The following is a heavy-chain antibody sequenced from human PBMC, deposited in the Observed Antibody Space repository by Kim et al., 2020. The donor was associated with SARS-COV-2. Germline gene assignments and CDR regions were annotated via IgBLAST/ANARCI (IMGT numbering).Heavy chain of an antibody. Sequence: GSLRLSCAASGITFNTYRMNWVRQAPGKGLEWVASISSSSTTEYYADSVRGRFTISSDNGKNSLYLHMNSLRDEDTAVYYCARSYFESSGYLAYWGQGTLVTVSS. CDR3: ARSYFESSGYLAY. CDR1: GITFNTYR. J-gene: IGHJ4*02. D-gene: IGHD3-22*01. CDR2: ISSSSTTE. V-gene: IGHV3-48*02.